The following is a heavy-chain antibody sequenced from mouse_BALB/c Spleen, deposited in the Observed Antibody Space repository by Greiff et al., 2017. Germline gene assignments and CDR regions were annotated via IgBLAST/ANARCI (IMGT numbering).Heavy chain of an antibody. CDR2: INSNGGST. D-gene: IGHD1-2*01. CDR3: ARGSPIHYYGSGAMDY. Sequence: EVQLVESGGGLVQPGGSLKLSCAASGFTFSSYGMSWVRQTPDKRLELVATINSNGGSTYYPDSVKGRFTISRDNAKNTLYLQMSSLKSEDTAMYYCARGSPIHYYGSGAMDYWGQGTSVTVSS. J-gene: IGHJ4*01. V-gene: IGHV5-6-3*01. CDR1: GFTFSSYG.